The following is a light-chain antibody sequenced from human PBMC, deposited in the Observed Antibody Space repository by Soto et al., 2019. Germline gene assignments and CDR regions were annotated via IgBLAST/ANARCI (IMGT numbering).Light chain of an antibody. J-gene: IGLJ1*01. CDR2: EVA. V-gene: IGLV2-8*01. CDR1: SSDIGNYY. Sequence: QPVLTQPPSASGSPGQSVTISCTGTSSDIGNYYVSWYQQHPGKAPKLIIYEVAQRPSGVPDRFSGSKSGNTASLTVSGLQAEDEADYYCSSFGGSSVFGTGTKVTVL. CDR3: SSFGGSSV.